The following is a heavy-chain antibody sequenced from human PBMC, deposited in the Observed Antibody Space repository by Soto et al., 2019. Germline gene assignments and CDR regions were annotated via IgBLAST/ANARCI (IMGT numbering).Heavy chain of an antibody. D-gene: IGHD6-19*01. V-gene: IGHV4-34*01. Sequence: SETLSLTCAVYGGSFSGYYWSWIRQPPGKGLEWIGEINHSGSSNYNPSLKSRVTISVDTSKNQFSLKLSSVTAADTAVYYCAREIAVVGIDYWGQGTLVTVSS. J-gene: IGHJ4*02. CDR1: GGSFSGYY. CDR2: INHSGSS. CDR3: AREIAVVGIDY.